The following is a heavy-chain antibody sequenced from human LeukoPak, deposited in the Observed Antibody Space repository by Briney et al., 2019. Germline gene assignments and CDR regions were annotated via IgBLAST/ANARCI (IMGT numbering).Heavy chain of an antibody. J-gene: IGHJ4*02. CDR1: GFTFRSYA. CDR3: ARDRSPGNFDY. D-gene: IGHD3-10*01. CDR2: ISYDGSNI. Sequence: PGRSLRLSCAASGFTFRSYAMHWVRQAPGKGLEWVALISYDGSNIYYADSVKGRFTISRDNAKNSLYLQMNSLRAEDTAVYYCARDRSPGNFDYWGQGTLVTVSS. V-gene: IGHV3-30*04.